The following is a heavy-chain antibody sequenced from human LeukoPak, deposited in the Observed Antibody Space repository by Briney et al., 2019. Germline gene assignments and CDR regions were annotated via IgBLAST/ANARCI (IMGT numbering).Heavy chain of an antibody. D-gene: IGHD1-26*01. CDR1: GLTFSSNW. V-gene: IGHV3-74*01. CDR2: IDEDGSTT. J-gene: IGHJ4*02. Sequence: GGSLRLSCAASGLTFSSNWMHWVRQAPGKGLVWVSRIDEDGSTTNYADSVKGRSTIFRDNAKNTLYLQMNSLRAEDTAVYYCVRDLGGRSGHWGQGTLVTVSS. CDR3: VRDLGGRSGH.